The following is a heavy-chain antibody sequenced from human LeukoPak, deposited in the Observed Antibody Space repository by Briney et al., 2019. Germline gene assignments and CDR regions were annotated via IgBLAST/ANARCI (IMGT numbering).Heavy chain of an antibody. J-gene: IGHJ4*02. CDR1: GFTFSNAW. CDR2: IKSKTDGGTI. Sequence: GGSLRLSCEASGFTFSNAWMNWVRQAPGKGLEWVARIKSKTDGGTIDYAAPVKGRFTISRDDSKNTVYLQMNSLKTEDTAMYFCTTGGYYLDYWGQGTLVTLSS. V-gene: IGHV3-15*01. D-gene: IGHD3-3*01. CDR3: TTGGYYLDY.